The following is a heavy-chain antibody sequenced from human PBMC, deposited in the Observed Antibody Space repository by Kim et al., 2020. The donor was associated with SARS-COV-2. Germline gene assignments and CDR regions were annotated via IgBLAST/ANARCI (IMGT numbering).Heavy chain of an antibody. CDR3: VKGITVAGTFSYFYH. CDR2: INTGNGNT. Sequence: ASVKVSCKASGYTFITYAIHWVRQAPGQSLEWMGWINTGNGNTKYSQKFQDRVTFTRDTSASTAYMEMSSLRSEDTAIYYCVKGITVAGTFSYFYHWGQGTLVTVSS. V-gene: IGHV1-3*04. CDR1: GYTFITYA. D-gene: IGHD6-19*01. J-gene: IGHJ1*01.